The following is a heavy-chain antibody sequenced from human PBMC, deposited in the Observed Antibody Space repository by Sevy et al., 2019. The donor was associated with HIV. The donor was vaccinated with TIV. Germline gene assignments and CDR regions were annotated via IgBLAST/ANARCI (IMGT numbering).Heavy chain of an antibody. V-gene: IGHV3-7*01. CDR1: GFTFSSYW. D-gene: IGHD6-25*01. CDR2: IKQDGSEK. Sequence: GGSLRLSCAASGFTFSSYWMNWVRQAPGKGLEWVANIKQDGSEKYYVDSVKGRFTISRDKPKNSMHLQMNSLGAEDTAVYYCARALAAAASYWGQGTLVTVSS. CDR3: ARALAAAASY. J-gene: IGHJ4*02.